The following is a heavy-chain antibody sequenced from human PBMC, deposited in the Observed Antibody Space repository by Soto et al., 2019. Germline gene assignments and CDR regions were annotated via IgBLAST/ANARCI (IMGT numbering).Heavy chain of an antibody. CDR2: IFSNDEK. V-gene: IGHV2-26*01. J-gene: IGHJ4*02. Sequence: QVTLKESGPVLVKPTETLTLTCTVSGFSLSNARMGVSWIRQPPGKALEWLAHIFSNDEKSYSTSLKSRLTFSKNTAKNQVVLTMTNMDPLDTATYYCARILLPRIPIAVAGILAYWGQETPVTVSS. CDR3: ARILLPRIPIAVAGILAY. CDR1: GFSLSNARMG. D-gene: IGHD6-19*01.